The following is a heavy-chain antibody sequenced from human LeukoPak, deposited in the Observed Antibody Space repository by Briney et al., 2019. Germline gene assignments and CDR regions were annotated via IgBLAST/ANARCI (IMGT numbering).Heavy chain of an antibody. D-gene: IGHD5-24*01. Sequence: PGGSLRFSCATSGFTLTNYAMHWVRQPAGEGLEWVSALGTAGDTFYPGSVKGRFSISRDNAKKSLFLQMNSLRVEDTAIYYCARQSTPHGNFDYWGQGTLVTVSS. J-gene: IGHJ4*02. CDR3: ARQSTPHGNFDY. CDR2: LGTAGDT. CDR1: GFTLTNYA. V-gene: IGHV3-13*01.